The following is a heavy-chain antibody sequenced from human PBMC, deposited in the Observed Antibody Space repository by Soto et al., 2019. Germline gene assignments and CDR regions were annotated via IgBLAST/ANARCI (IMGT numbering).Heavy chain of an antibody. CDR2: ISTGSSSHI. Sequence: GGSLRLSCAASGFTFSTYSMNWVRQAPGKGLEWVSSISTGSSSHIYYADSVKGRFTISRDNAKNSLYLQMNSLRAEDTAVYYCARPRPYFYYYGMDVWGQGTTVTVSS. CDR3: ARPRPYFYYYGMDV. J-gene: IGHJ6*02. CDR1: GFTFSTYS. V-gene: IGHV3-21*01.